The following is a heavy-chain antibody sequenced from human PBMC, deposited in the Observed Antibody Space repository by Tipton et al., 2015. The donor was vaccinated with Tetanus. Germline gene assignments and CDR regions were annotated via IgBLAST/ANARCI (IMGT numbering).Heavy chain of an antibody. D-gene: IGHD2-15*01. Sequence: GLVKPSGTLSLTCTVSGASITTYHWSWLRQTPGRGLEWIGHIYYTGATSYNSSLQSRVTISIDRSMNQFSLNLNSVTAADTAVYYCARGHLRGIVVAVFDYWGQGTLVSVSS. V-gene: IGHV4-59*12. CDR1: GASITTYH. J-gene: IGHJ4*02. CDR2: IYYTGAT. CDR3: ARGHLRGIVVAVFDY.